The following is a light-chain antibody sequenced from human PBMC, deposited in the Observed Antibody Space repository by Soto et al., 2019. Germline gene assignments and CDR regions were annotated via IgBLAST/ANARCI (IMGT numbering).Light chain of an antibody. V-gene: IGKV4-1*01. CDR2: WSS. Sequence: DIVMTQSTDSLAVSLGERATINCKSSQSILYSSTNKNYLAWYQQKPGQPPKLLIYWSSTRESGVPDRFSGSGSGTDFTLTISSLQAEDVAVYYCQQYYSPWTFGQGTKVEIK. J-gene: IGKJ1*01. CDR3: QQYYSPWT. CDR1: QSILYSSTNKNY.